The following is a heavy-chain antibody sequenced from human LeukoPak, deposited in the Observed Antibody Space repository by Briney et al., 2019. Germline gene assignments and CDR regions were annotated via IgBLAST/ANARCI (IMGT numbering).Heavy chain of an antibody. Sequence: PSETLSLTCTVSGGSISSYYWSWIRQPPGKGLEWIGRIYTSGSTNYNPSLKSRVTISVDTSKNQFSLKLSSVTAADTAVYYCAIEYSSSSSFDYWGQGTLVTVSS. CDR3: AIEYSSSSSFDY. CDR1: GGSISSYY. J-gene: IGHJ4*02. V-gene: IGHV4-4*08. D-gene: IGHD6-6*01. CDR2: IYTSGST.